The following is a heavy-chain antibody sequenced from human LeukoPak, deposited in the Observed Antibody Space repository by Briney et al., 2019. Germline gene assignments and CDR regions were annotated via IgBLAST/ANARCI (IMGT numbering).Heavy chain of an antibody. CDR1: GGSISSSSYY. Sequence: SETLSLTCTVSGGSISSSSYYWGWIRQPPGKGLEWIGSIYYSGSTYYNPSLKSRVTISVDTSKNQFSLKLSSVTAADTAVYYCARHGDDYSTYVREFFWGQGTLVTVSS. J-gene: IGHJ4*02. V-gene: IGHV4-39*01. D-gene: IGHD4-11*01. CDR2: IYYSGST. CDR3: ARHGDDYSTYVREFF.